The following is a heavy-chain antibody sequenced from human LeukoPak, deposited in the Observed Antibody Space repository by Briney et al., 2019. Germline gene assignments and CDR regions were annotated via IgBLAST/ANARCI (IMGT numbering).Heavy chain of an antibody. Sequence: GSLRLSCAASGFTFSSYSMNWVRQPPGKGLEWIGEIHRSGSTYYNPSLKSRVTISVDTSKNQFSLKLSSVTAADTAVYYCARVPDTAMVTEGYFDYWGQGTLVTVSS. D-gene: IGHD5-18*01. CDR2: IHRSGST. CDR3: ARVPDTAMVTEGYFDY. CDR1: GFTFSSYS. J-gene: IGHJ4*02. V-gene: IGHV4-34*01.